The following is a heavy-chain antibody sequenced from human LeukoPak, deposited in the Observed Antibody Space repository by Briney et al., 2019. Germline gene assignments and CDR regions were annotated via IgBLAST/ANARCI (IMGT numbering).Heavy chain of an antibody. D-gene: IGHD3-3*01. CDR3: AGGNSDFWSGYYRNWFDP. V-gene: IGHV4-59*01. CDR1: GGSISSYY. CDR2: IYYSGST. J-gene: IGHJ5*02. Sequence: SETLSLTCTVSGGSISSYYWSWIRQPPGKGLEWIGYIYYSGSTNYNPSLKSRVTISVDTSKNQFSLKLSSVTAADTAVYYCAGGNSDFWSGYYRNWFDPWGQGTLVTVSS.